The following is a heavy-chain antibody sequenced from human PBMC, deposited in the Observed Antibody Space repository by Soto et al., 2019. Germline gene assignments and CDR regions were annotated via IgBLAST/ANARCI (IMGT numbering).Heavy chain of an antibody. D-gene: IGHD5-12*01. CDR2: INPTDSDT. CDR3: ARQWNFDY. J-gene: IGHJ4*02. Sequence: PGESLKISCKASGYIFTTYWIAWVRQMPGKGLEWIGIINPTDSDTRYSPSFQGQVTISADKSISTTYLQWSSLKASDTATYFCARQWNFDYWGQGTLVTVSS. CDR1: GYIFTTYW. V-gene: IGHV5-51*01.